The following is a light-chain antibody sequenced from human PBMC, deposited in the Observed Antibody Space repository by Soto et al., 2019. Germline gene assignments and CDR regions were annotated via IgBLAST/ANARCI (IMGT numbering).Light chain of an antibody. Sequence: QSALTQPRSVSGSPGQSVTISFTGTSSDVGDYNYVSWYQQHPSKAPKLMIYDVSKRPSGVSDRFSGSKSGNTASLTISGLQAEDEADYYCCSYAGRYTWVFGGGTKLTVL. CDR1: SSDVGDYNY. J-gene: IGLJ3*02. CDR3: CSYAGRYTWV. CDR2: DVS. V-gene: IGLV2-11*01.